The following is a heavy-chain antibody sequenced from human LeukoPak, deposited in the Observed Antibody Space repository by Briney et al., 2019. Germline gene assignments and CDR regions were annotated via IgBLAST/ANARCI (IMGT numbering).Heavy chain of an antibody. CDR3: ARSRPYYDYVWGSYRSPFDY. CDR2: MNPNSGNT. Sequence: ASVKVSCEASGYTFTSYAMHWVRQAPGQRLEWMGWMNPNSGNTGYAQKFQGRVTMTRNTSISTAYMELSSLRSEDTAVYYCARSRPYYDYVWGSYRSPFDYWGQGTLVTVSS. D-gene: IGHD3-16*02. CDR1: GYTFTSYA. V-gene: IGHV1-8*02. J-gene: IGHJ4*02.